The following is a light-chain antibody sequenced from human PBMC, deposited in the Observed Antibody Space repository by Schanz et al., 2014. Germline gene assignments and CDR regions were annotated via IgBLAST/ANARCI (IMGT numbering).Light chain of an antibody. J-gene: IGKJ4*01. CDR3: QQYNSYSLT. CDR1: QSFNNW. V-gene: IGKV1-5*01. Sequence: DIQMTQSPSTLSASVGDRVTLTCRASQSFNNWLAWYQQKPGKAPKLLIYDASSLESGVPSRFSGSGSGTEFTLTISSLQPDDFATYYCQQYNSYSLTFGGGTKVEIK. CDR2: DAS.